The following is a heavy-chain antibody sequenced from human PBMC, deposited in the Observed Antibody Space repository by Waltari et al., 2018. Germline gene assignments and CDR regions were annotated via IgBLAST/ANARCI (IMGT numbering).Heavy chain of an antibody. J-gene: IGHJ4*01. CDR1: GYTFTDNG. Sequence: QVRLVQSGVEVKKPGASVKVSCKTSGYTFTDNGITWVRQAPGQGLEWMGWVSANSGKTKYAQRFQGSGTMTTEKSTSTSYMELRSLRSDDTAMYYCARSSNYILRYWGQGSLVTVSS. CDR3: ARSSNYILRY. V-gene: IGHV1-18*01. D-gene: IGHD3-10*01. CDR2: VSANSGKT.